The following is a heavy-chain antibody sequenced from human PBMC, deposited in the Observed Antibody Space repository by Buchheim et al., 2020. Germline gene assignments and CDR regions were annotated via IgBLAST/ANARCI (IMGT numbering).Heavy chain of an antibody. Sequence: QLVESGGGLIQPGGSLRLSCAASGFTFSDYEMNWVRLAPGKGLEWVSYISSSGGTMFYADSVQGRFTISSDNAKKSVYLQMNSLRAEDTAMYYCARDPQYGDYLDFWGQGTL. D-gene: IGHD4-17*01. V-gene: IGHV3-48*03. CDR2: ISSSGGTM. CDR1: GFTFSDYE. CDR3: ARDPQYGDYLDF. J-gene: IGHJ4*02.